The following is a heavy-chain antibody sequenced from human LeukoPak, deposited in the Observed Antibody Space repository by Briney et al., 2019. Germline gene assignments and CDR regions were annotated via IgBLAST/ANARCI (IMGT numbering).Heavy chain of an antibody. Sequence: PSETLSLTCAVYGGSFSVYYWSWIRQPQGKGLEWIGEINHSGSTNYNPSLKSRVTISVDTSKNQFSLKLSSVTAADTAVYYCARSIYIAVAGPFRHWGQGTLVTVSS. CDR1: GGSFSVYY. V-gene: IGHV4-34*01. CDR2: INHSGST. J-gene: IGHJ4*02. D-gene: IGHD6-19*01. CDR3: ARSIYIAVAGPFRH.